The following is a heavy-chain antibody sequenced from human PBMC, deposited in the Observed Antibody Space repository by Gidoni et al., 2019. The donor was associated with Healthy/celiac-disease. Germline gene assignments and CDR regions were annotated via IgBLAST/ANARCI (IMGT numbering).Heavy chain of an antibody. V-gene: IGHV3-13*01. CDR1: GFPFSNYD. CDR2: IGTAGDT. J-gene: IGHJ3*02. CDR3: ARSSGWYYGYAFDI. D-gene: IGHD6-19*01. Sequence: EVQLVESGGGLVQPGGSLRLSCAASGFPFSNYDMHWVRQATGKGLEWVSAIGTAGDTYYPGSVKGRFTISRENAKNSLYLQMNSLRAGDTAVYYCARSSGWYYGYAFDIWGQGTMVTVSS.